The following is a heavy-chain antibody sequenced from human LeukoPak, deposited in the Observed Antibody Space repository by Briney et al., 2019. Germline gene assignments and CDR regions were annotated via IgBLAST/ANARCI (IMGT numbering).Heavy chain of an antibody. CDR2: IIPNTGGT. CDR3: ARGSPSYAQWHFDL. J-gene: IGHJ2*01. CDR1: GYTIADYY. Sequence: ASVKVSCKASGYTIADYYLHWVRQAPGQGLEWMGWIIPNTGGTNYAQKFQDWVTMSSDTSISTAYMELSSLRSDDTAVYYCARGSPSYAQWHFDLWGRGTLVTVSS. V-gene: IGHV1-2*04. D-gene: IGHD2/OR15-2a*01.